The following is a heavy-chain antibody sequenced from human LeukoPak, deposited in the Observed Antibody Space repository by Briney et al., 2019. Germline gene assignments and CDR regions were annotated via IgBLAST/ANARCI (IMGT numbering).Heavy chain of an antibody. CDR3: AREVAAGTNWFDP. J-gene: IGHJ5*02. V-gene: IGHV3-66*01. CDR2: IYSGGST. Sequence: PGGSLRLSCAASGFTVSSNYMSWVRQAPGKGLEWVSVIYSGGSTYYADSVKGRFTISRDNSKNTLYLQMNSLRAEDTAVYYCAREVAAGTNWFDPWGQGTLVTVSS. CDR1: GFTVSSNY. D-gene: IGHD6-13*01.